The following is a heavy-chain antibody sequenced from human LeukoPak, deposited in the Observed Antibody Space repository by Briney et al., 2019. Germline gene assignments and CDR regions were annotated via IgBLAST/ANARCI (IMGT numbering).Heavy chain of an antibody. CDR1: GGSISMYY. V-gene: IGHV4-4*07. CDR3: ARDRGYSYAFGY. Sequence: PSDTLSLTCTVSGGSISMYYWRWIRQPAGKGLAWIGRIYTSGSTNYNPSLKSRVTMSVETSKNQFSLKLSSVTAADTAVYYCARDRGYSYAFGYWGQGTLVTVSS. CDR2: IYTSGST. D-gene: IGHD5-18*01. J-gene: IGHJ4*02.